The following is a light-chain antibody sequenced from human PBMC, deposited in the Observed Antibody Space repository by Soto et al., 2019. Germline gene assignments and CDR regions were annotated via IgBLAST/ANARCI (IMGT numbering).Light chain of an antibody. CDR3: YSYAGSSYV. V-gene: IGLV2-11*01. CDR1: SSDVGGYYH. Sequence: QSALTQPRSVSGSPGQSVTISCTGTSSDVGGYYHVSWYQQQHPGKAPKLMIFDVTKRPSGVPDRFSGSKSGNTASLSISGLQAEDEADYYCYSYAGSSYVFGTGTKVTVL. J-gene: IGLJ1*01. CDR2: DVT.